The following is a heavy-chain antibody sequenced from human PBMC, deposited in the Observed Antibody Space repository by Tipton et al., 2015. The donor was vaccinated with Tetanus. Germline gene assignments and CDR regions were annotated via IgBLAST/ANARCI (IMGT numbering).Heavy chain of an antibody. Sequence: TLSLTCAVSGGSSSGFYWSWIRQPPGKGLEWIGYISNSGSTYYNPSLKSRVTISVDTSQKQISLKVNSVTAADTAVYYCARDRGVRGGYYYYHGMDVWGQGTTVTVSS. CDR1: GGSSSGFY. CDR2: ISNSGST. D-gene: IGHD3-10*01. V-gene: IGHV4-59*06. CDR3: ARDRGVRGGYYYYHGMDV. J-gene: IGHJ6*02.